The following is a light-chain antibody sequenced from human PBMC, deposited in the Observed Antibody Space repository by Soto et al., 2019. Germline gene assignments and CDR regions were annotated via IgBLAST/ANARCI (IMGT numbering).Light chain of an antibody. Sequence: DIQMTQSPSSLSASVGDRVTITCRASQDIRNELGWYQQKPGKAPKRLIYAASSLKSGVPSRFSGSGSGTEFTLTSSSLQPEDFATYYCLQHNNYPPLTFGGGTKVEI. CDR1: QDIRNE. J-gene: IGKJ4*01. CDR2: AAS. V-gene: IGKV1-17*01. CDR3: LQHNNYPPLT.